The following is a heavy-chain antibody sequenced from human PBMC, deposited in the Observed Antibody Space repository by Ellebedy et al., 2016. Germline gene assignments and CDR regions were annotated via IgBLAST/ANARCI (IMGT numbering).Heavy chain of an antibody. CDR1: GGTFSSYA. CDR3: ARAPPPRGDRSADAFDV. CDR2: IIPILDIA. Sequence: ASVKVSCKASGGTFSSYAISWVRQAPGQGLEWMGRIIPILDIANYAQKFQGRVTITADKSTSTAYMELSRLTYEDTAVYYCARAPPPRGDRSADAFDVWGQGTMVTVSS. V-gene: IGHV1-69*04. J-gene: IGHJ3*01. D-gene: IGHD7-27*01.